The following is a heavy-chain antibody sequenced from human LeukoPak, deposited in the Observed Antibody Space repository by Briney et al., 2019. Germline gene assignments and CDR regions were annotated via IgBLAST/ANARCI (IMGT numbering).Heavy chain of an antibody. D-gene: IGHD3-3*01. Sequence: SETLSLTCGVSGYSINSGYYWGWIRQPPGKGLEWIGSIYHSGSTYYNASLKSRVTISVDTSKNQFSLRLSFVTAADTAVYYCARQVFWSGYDAFDIWGQGTMVTVSS. CDR1: GYSINSGYY. CDR2: IYHSGST. J-gene: IGHJ3*02. CDR3: ARQVFWSGYDAFDI. V-gene: IGHV4-38-2*01.